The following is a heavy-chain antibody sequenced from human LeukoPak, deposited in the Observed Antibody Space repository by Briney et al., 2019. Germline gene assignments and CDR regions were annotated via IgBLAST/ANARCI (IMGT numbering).Heavy chain of an antibody. CDR3: ARDRINIVVEPLGDAFDI. CDR1: GGTFSSYA. D-gene: IGHD2-21*01. CDR2: IIPIFGTA. V-gene: IGHV1-69*13. Sequence: EASVKVSCKASGGTFSSYAISWVRQAPGQGLEWMGGIIPIFGTANYAQKFQGRVTITADESTSTAYMELSSLRSEDTAVYYCARDRINIVVEPLGDAFDIWGQGTMVTVSS. J-gene: IGHJ3*02.